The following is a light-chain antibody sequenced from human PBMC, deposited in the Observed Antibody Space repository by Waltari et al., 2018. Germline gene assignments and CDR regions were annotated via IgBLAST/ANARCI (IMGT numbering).Light chain of an antibody. V-gene: IGLV4-69*01. J-gene: IGLJ3*02. Sequence: PGKGPLFWMKVKSDGSHRKWDEIPDRFSGSSSGAERYLSISSLQSEDDADYYCQTGGHGTWVFGGGTKVTVL. CDR2: VKSDGSH. CDR3: QTGGHGTWV.